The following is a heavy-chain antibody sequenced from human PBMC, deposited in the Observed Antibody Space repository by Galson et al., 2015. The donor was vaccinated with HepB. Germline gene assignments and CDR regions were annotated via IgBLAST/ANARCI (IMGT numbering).Heavy chain of an antibody. J-gene: IGHJ4*02. CDR1: GFTFSRYA. D-gene: IGHD1-26*01. Sequence: SLRLSCAASGFTFSRYAMNWVRQAPGKGLEWVSGISGSGGSTYYADSVKGRFTISRDNSKNTLYLQMNSLRAEDTAVYYCAKDLLGATVSVFDYWGQGTLVTVSS. CDR3: AKDLLGATVSVFDY. CDR2: ISGSGGST. V-gene: IGHV3-23*01.